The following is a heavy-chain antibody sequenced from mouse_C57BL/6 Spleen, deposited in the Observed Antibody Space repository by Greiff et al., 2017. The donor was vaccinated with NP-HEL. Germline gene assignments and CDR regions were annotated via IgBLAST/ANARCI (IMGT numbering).Heavy chain of an antibody. CDR2: IDPSDSET. CDR1: GYTFTSYW. V-gene: IGHV1-52*01. CDR3: ALITTVVANDWYFDV. D-gene: IGHD1-1*01. J-gene: IGHJ1*03. Sequence: QVHVKQSGAELVRPGSSVKLSCKASGYTFTSYWMHWVKQRPIQGLEWIGNIDPSDSETHYNQKFKDKATLTVDKSSSTAYMQLSSLTSEDSAVYYCALITTVVANDWYFDVWGTGTTVTVSS.